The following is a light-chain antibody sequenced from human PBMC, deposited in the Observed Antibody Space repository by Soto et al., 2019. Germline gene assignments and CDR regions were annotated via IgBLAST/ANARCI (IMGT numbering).Light chain of an antibody. J-gene: IGKJ1*01. CDR2: AAS. V-gene: IGKV1-12*01. CDR3: QQYYTTRWT. CDR1: QGISRS. Sequence: DIQMTQPPSSVSASLGDRVTISCQASQGISRSLAWYQQKPGKAPKLLIYAASSLQSGVPSRFSGSGFGTDFTLTISSLQAEDVAVYYCQQYYTTRWTFGQGTKVDIK.